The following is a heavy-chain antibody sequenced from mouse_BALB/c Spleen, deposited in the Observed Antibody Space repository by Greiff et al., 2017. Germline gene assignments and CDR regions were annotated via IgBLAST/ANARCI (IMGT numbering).Heavy chain of an antibody. D-gene: IGHD1-1*01. J-gene: IGHJ4*01. CDR3: ARYLYYGSLYAMDY. CDR2: ISSGSSTI. CDR1: GFTFSSFG. V-gene: IGHV5-17*02. Sequence: DVKLQESGGGLVQPGGSRKLSCAASGFTFSSFGMHWVRQAPEKGLEWVAYISSGSSTIYYADTVKGRFTISRDNPKNTLFLQMTSLRSEDTAMYYCARYLYYGSLYAMDYWGQGTSVTVSS.